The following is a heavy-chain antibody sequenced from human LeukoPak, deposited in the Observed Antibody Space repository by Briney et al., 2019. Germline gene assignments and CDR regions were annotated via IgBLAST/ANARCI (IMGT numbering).Heavy chain of an antibody. Sequence: ASVKVSCTASGYTFTSYDINWVRQAPGKGLEWMGWMNTNSGNTGYAQMFEGRVTMTRNTSINTAYMQLSSQRSEDTAVYCCAREYYDLWSSQRVYYYMDVWGKGTTVTVSS. CDR1: GYTFTSYD. CDR3: AREYYDLWSSQRVYYYMDV. CDR2: MNTNSGNT. J-gene: IGHJ6*03. D-gene: IGHD3-3*01. V-gene: IGHV1-8*01.